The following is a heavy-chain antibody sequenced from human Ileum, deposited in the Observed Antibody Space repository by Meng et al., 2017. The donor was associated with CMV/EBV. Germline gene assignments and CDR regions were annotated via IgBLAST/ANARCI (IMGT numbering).Heavy chain of an antibody. CDR1: VDSITSFY. V-gene: IGHV4-4*07. CDR3: ARGPGGFGDFNFDY. J-gene: IGHJ4*02. Sequence: QLPESAPGLVKPSDSLSPPCTCSVDSITSFYWSWIRQPAGKALEWIGRIYHGGSTNYNPALKSRVTLSVDTSKNQFSMRLTSVTAADTAVYYCARGPGGFGDFNFDYWGQGTLVTVSS. CDR2: IYHGGST. D-gene: IGHD3-16*01.